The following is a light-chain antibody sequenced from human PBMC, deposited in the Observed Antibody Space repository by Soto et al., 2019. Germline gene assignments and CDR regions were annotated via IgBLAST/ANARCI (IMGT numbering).Light chain of an antibody. CDR1: QSVSSSF. CDR2: GAS. V-gene: IGKV3-20*01. CDR3: HQYDNSPLT. Sequence: EIVLTQSPGTLSLSPGERATLSCRASQSVSSSFLAWYQQKPGQAPRLLIYGASSRATGIPDRFSGSGSGTDFNLTISRLEPEDFAVYYCHQYDNSPLTFGGGTKVEIK. J-gene: IGKJ4*01.